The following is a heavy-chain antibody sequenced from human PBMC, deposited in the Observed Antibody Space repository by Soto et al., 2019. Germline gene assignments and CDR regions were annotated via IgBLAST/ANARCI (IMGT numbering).Heavy chain of an antibody. Sequence: EVQLVESGGGLVQPGGSLRLSCAASGFTFSTYSMNWVRQAPGKGLEWVSYIRSSSSTIYYADSVKGRFTISRDNAKNSLYLQMISLRDEDTAVYYCARDAIHFGDSSRWYPSNFDYWGQGTLVTVSS. CDR2: IRSSSSTI. CDR3: ARDAIHFGDSSRWYPSNFDY. V-gene: IGHV3-48*02. CDR1: GFTFSTYS. D-gene: IGHD6-13*01. J-gene: IGHJ4*02.